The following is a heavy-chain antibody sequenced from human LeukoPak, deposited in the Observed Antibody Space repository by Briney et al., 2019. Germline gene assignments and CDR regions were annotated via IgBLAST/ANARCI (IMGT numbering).Heavy chain of an antibody. D-gene: IGHD3-10*02. CDR2: IYYSGST. CDR1: GGSISSYY. V-gene: IGHV4-59*01. Sequence: PSETLSLTCTVSGGSISSYYWSWIRQPPGKGLEWIGYIYYSGSTNYNPSLKSRVTISVDTSKNQFSLKLSSVTAADTAVYYCARGVFGEYPLDYWGQGTLVTVSS. J-gene: IGHJ4*02. CDR3: ARGVFGEYPLDY.